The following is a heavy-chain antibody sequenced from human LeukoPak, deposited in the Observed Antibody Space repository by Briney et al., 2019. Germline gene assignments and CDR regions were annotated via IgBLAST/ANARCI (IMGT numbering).Heavy chain of an antibody. Sequence: SETLSLTCTVSGGSISSYYWSWIRQPPGKGLEWIGYMYYSGSTNYNASLKSRVTISVDTSKNQVSLKLSSLTAADTAVYYCASGTTVTTFDYWGQGTLVTVSS. J-gene: IGHJ4*02. CDR1: GGSISSYY. D-gene: IGHD4-17*01. CDR3: ASGTTVTTFDY. V-gene: IGHV4-59*08. CDR2: MYYSGST.